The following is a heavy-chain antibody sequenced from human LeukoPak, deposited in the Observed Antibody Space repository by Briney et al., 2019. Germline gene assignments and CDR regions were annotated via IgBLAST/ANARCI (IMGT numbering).Heavy chain of an antibody. CDR2: FDPEDGET. CDR3: ATGDCSSTSCNNYYYYYYMDV. V-gene: IGHV1-24*01. CDR1: GYTLTELS. J-gene: IGHJ6*03. Sequence: ASVKVSCKVSGYTLTELSMHWVRQAPGKGLEWMGGFDPEDGETIYAQKFQGRVTMTEDTSTDTAYVELSSLRSEDTAVYYCATGDCSSTSCNNYYYYYYMDVWGKGTTVTVSS. D-gene: IGHD2-2*02.